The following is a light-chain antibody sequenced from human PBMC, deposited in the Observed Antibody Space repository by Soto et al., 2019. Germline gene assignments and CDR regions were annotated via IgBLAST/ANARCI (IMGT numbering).Light chain of an antibody. J-gene: IGKJ3*01. CDR1: QSVNLN. V-gene: IGKV3-20*01. Sequence: EIMMTQSPGTLSVSPGEGATLSCTASQSVNLNLAWYQQKPGQPPRLLIYDASSRATGIPARFSGSGSGTDFTLTISRPEPEDFEVYYCQQYGSSPGLFTFGPGTKVDFK. CDR2: DAS. CDR3: QQYGSSPGLFT.